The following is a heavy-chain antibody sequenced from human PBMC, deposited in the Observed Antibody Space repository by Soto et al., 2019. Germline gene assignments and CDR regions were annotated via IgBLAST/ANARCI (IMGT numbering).Heavy chain of an antibody. V-gene: IGHV1-69*13. CDR3: ARALVGLTGYYYYGMDV. Sequence: SVKVSCKASGGTFSSYAISWVRQAPGQGLEWMGGIIPIFGTANYAQKFQGRVTITADESTSTAYMELSSLRSEDTAVYYCARALVGLTGYYYYGMDVWGQGTTVTVSS. CDR2: IIPIFGTA. J-gene: IGHJ6*02. D-gene: IGHD1-26*01. CDR1: GGTFSSYA.